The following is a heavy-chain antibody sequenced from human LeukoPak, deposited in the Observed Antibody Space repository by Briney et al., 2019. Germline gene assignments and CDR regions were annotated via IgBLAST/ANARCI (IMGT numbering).Heavy chain of an antibody. CDR3: ASQGYCSGGTWHNWFDP. J-gene: IGHJ5*02. V-gene: IGHV4-59*13. D-gene: IGHD2-15*01. CDR1: GDSMNNYH. CDR2: IYYSGRT. Sequence: SETLSLTSSVSGDSMNNYHWTWIRPPPGKGLECFGHIYYSGRTNYKPSLKSRFTISRDTSKSQFSLKLSSVSTADTAVYYCASQGYCSGGTWHNWFDPWGQGTLVTVSS.